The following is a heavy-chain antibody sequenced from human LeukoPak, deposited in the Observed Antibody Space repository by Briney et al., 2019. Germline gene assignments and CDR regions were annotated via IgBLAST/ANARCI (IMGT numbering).Heavy chain of an antibody. D-gene: IGHD3-22*01. V-gene: IGHV3-30*04. Sequence: GGSLRLSCAASGFTFSSYAMHWVRQAPGKGLEWVAVISYDGSNKYYADSVKGRFTISRDNSKNTLYLQMNSLRAEDTAVYYCARVSGYYYDSSGYVTLDAFDIWGQGTMVTVSS. J-gene: IGHJ3*02. CDR1: GFTFSSYA. CDR2: ISYDGSNK. CDR3: ARVSGYYYDSSGYVTLDAFDI.